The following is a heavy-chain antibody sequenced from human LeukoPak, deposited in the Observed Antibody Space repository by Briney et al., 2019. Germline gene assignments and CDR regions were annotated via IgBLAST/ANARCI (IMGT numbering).Heavy chain of an antibody. V-gene: IGHV4-4*09. CDR2: IYTSGST. D-gene: IGHD4-11*01. Sequence: SETLSLTCTVSGGSISSYYWSWIRQPPGKGLEWIGYIYTSGSTSYNPSLKSRVTISVDTSKNQFSLKLSSVTAADTAVYYCARQNSNYVIHYWGQGTLVTVSS. CDR1: GGSISSYY. J-gene: IGHJ4*02. CDR3: ARQNSNYVIHY.